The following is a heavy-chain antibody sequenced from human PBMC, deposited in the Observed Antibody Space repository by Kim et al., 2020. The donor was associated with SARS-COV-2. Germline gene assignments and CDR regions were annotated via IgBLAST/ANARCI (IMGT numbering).Heavy chain of an antibody. D-gene: IGHD6-19*01. Sequence: NSHPSLKTRVTISVDPSKNQFSLKLSSVTAADPAVYYCARGIAVAAPFDYWGQGTLVTVSS. J-gene: IGHJ4*02. V-gene: IGHV4-59*09. CDR3: ARGIAVAAPFDY.